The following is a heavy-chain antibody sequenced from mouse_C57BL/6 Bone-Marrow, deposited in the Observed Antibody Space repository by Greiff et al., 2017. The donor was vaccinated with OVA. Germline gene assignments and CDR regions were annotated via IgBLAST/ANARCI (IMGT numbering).Heavy chain of an antibody. V-gene: IGHV1-15*01. CDR1: GYTFTDYE. J-gene: IGHJ2*01. CDR2: IDPETGGT. D-gene: IGHD1-1*01. CDR3: TRSYSSCGDFDY. Sequence: VQLQQSGAELVRPGASVTLSCKASGYTFTDYEMHWVKQTPVHGLEWIGAIDPETGGTAYNQKFKGKAILTADKSSSTAYMELRSLTSEDSAVYYCTRSYSSCGDFDYWGQGTTLTVSS.